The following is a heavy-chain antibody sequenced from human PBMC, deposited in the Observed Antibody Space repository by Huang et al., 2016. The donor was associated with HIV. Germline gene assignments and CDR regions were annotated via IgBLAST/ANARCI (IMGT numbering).Heavy chain of an antibody. Sequence: VESGGRLVQPGGSIRLSCVGSTFTFGADWMSWVRQSPGKGLEGVANIKQDESEKYYVESVKGRFNISRDNAKKVLFLEMNNVRVEDTATYYCATKTAAMDIWGQGTTVTVS. J-gene: IGHJ6*02. CDR1: TFTFGADW. CDR2: IKQDESEK. CDR3: ATKTAAMDI. D-gene: IGHD1-7*01. V-gene: IGHV3-7*01.